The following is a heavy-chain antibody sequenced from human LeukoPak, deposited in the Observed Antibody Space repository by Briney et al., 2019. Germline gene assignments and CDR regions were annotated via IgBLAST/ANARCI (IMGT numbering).Heavy chain of an antibody. Sequence: SETLSLTCAVYSGSFRGYYWSWIRQPPGKGLEGIGEINHSGSTNYNPSLKSRVTISVDTSKTHFSLKLSSVTAAGTAVYYCARAFTTLGRRVVSYYYYMDVWGKGTTVTVSS. CDR3: ARAFTTLGRRVVSYYYYMDV. CDR2: INHSGST. CDR1: SGSFRGYY. V-gene: IGHV4-34*01. J-gene: IGHJ6*03. D-gene: IGHD3-3*01.